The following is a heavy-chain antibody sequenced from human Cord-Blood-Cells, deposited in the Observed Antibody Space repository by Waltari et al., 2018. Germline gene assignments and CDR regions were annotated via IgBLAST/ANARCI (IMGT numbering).Heavy chain of an antibody. CDR2: ISGSGGST. CDR1: GFTFSSYV. CDR3: AKDKAGVHAFDI. Sequence: EVQLVESGGGLVQPGGSLRLSCAASGFTFSSYVMSCVRQAPGKGLEWVSAISGSGGSTYYADSVKGRFTISRDNSKNTLYLQMNSLRAEDTAVYYCAKDKAGVHAFDIWGQGTMVTVSS. D-gene: IGHD6-19*01. J-gene: IGHJ3*02. V-gene: IGHV3-23*04.